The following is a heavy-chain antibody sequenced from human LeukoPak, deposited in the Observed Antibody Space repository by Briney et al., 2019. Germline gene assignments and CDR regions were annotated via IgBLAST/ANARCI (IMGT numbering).Heavy chain of an antibody. V-gene: IGHV4-39*02. J-gene: IGHJ6*03. Sequence: SETLSLTCSVSGDSVSRSDSYWDWIRQPPGKGLEWIGTIYYSGRTYYSPSLKSRVTMSVDPSNNQFSLNLRSVTAADTAVYYCARELVVGMHFYNMDIWGKGTPVTVSS. CDR1: GDSVSRSDSY. CDR2: IYYSGRT. CDR3: ARELVVGMHFYNMDI. D-gene: IGHD3-9*01.